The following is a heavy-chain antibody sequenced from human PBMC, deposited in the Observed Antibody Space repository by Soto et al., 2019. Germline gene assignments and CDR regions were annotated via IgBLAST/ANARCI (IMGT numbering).Heavy chain of an antibody. D-gene: IGHD2-21*02. J-gene: IGHJ4*02. CDR2: ISSSSNTI. CDR1: GFTFSSYN. V-gene: IGHV3-48*01. CDR3: AIGWSMVTSDY. Sequence: EVQLVESGGGLVQPGGSLRLSCAASGFTFSSYNMNWVRQAPGKGLEWVSYISSSSNTIYYADSVKGRFTISRDNAKNSLYLQMNSLRAEDTAVYYCAIGWSMVTSDYWGQGTLVTVSS.